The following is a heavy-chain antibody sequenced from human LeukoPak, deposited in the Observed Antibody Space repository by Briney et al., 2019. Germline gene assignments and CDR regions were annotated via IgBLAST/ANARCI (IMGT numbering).Heavy chain of an antibody. CDR2: TYYRSKWYN. Sequence: SQTLSLTCAISGDSVSSNRASWTWIRQSPSRGLEWLGRTYYRSKWYNDYAVSLKSRISINPDTSKNQFSLQLNSVTPEDTAVYYCSRSDGASDFDYWGQGTLVTFSS. J-gene: IGHJ4*02. CDR1: GDSVSSNRAS. D-gene: IGHD5-24*01. CDR3: SRSDGASDFDY. V-gene: IGHV6-1*01.